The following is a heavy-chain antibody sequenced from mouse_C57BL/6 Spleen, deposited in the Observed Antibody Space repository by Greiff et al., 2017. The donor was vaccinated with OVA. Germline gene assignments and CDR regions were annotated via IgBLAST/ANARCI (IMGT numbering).Heavy chain of an antibody. CDR1: GFSLTSYG. V-gene: IGHV2-6*03. J-gene: IGHJ4*01. D-gene: IGHD1-1*01. CDR3: ASLFITTVEGYAMDY. Sequence: VQLQQSGPGLVAPSQSLSITCTVSGFSLTSYGVHWVRQPPGKGLEWLVVIWSDGSTTYNSALKSRLSISKDNSKSQVFLKMNSLQTDDTAMYYCASLFITTVEGYAMDYWGQGTSVTVSS. CDR2: IWSDGST.